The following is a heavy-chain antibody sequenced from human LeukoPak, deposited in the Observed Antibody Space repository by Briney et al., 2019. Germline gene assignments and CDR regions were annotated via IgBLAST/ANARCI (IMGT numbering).Heavy chain of an antibody. CDR1: GGSFSSDY. CDR3: ARGDPVGLFDD. J-gene: IGHJ4*02. Sequence: SETLSLTCTMSGGSFSSDYWNWIRQPPGKGLEWIGYIFHSGTTNYNPSLKSRVTISVDTSKNHCSLRLSSVTAADTAVYYCARGDPVGLFDDWGQGILVTVSS. V-gene: IGHV4-59*01. D-gene: IGHD1-26*01. CDR2: IFHSGTT.